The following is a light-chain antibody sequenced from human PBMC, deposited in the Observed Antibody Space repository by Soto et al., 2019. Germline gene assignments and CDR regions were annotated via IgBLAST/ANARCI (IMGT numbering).Light chain of an antibody. CDR1: QDINSW. CDR3: QQANSFPLA. J-gene: IGKJ4*01. Sequence: DIQMTQSPSSVSASVGDRVTITCRASQDINSWLVWYQQKPGKAPKLLIYTASTLQSVVPSRFSGSGSGTDFTLTINSLQPEDFATYYCQQANSFPLAFGGGTKVEIK. V-gene: IGKV1D-12*01. CDR2: TAS.